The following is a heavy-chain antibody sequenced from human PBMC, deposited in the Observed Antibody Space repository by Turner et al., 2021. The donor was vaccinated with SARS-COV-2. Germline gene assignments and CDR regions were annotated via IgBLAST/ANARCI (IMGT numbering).Heavy chain of an antibody. CDR3: ARTPEDVIYNLETGRPYYYDGLDV. D-gene: IGHD1-1*01. CDR2: INPNRGSA. CDR1: AYTFTGYY. J-gene: IGHJ6*02. V-gene: IGHV1-2*02. Sequence: QVQLVQSGAEVKKPGASVKVSCKASAYTFTGYYKHWVRQAPGQGLEWMGWINPNRGSAHYAQTFQGRVTMTRDTSISTAYRVLSRLRSDDTAVYYCARTPEDVIYNLETGRPYYYDGLDVWGQGTTVTVSS.